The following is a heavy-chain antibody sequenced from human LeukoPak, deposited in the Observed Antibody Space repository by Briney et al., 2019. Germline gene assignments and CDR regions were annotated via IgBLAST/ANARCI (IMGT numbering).Heavy chain of an antibody. Sequence: SETLSLTCTVSCGSISSYYWSWIRQPPGKGLEWIGYISYSGSTNYNPSLKSRVTISVDTSKNQFSLKLSSVTAADTAVYYCAKYVWGSYPTFEDYWGQGTLVTVSS. CDR1: CGSISSYY. D-gene: IGHD3-16*02. V-gene: IGHV4-59*01. CDR3: AKYVWGSYPTFEDY. J-gene: IGHJ4*02. CDR2: ISYSGST.